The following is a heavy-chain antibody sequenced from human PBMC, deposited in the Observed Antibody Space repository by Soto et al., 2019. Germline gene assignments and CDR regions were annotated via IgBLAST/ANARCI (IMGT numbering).Heavy chain of an antibody. CDR2: IKKDGNEK. J-gene: IGHJ4*02. CDR3: ARGRYNSGDYPKCFDY. CDR1: GFEFSAYC. Sequence: EVQLVESGGGLVQPGGSLRVSCAASGFEFSAYCMTWVRHAPGKGLEWVATIKKDGNEKYYGASVRGRFSVIRDNAKNAAYLQMVRLKAEDTGVYYCARGRYNSGDYPKCFDYWGQGAWVTVSS. D-gene: IGHD5-12*01. V-gene: IGHV3-7*01.